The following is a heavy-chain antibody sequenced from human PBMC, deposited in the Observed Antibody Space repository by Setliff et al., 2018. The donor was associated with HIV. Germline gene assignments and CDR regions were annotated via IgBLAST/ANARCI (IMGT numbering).Heavy chain of an antibody. CDR1: GYTFTSYA. D-gene: IGHD3-10*01. J-gene: IGHJ4*02. CDR2: INAGNGDT. CDR3: ARDLPTPNGGFDY. Sequence: ASVKVSCKASGYTFTSYAMHWVRQAPGQRLEWMGWINAGNGDTKYSQKFQGRVTATTDTSASTAYMELSSLRSEDTAVYYCARDLPTPNGGFDYWGQGTLVTVSS. V-gene: IGHV1-3*01.